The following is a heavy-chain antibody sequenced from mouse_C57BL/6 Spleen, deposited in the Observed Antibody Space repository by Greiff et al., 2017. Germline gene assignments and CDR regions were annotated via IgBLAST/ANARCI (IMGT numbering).Heavy chain of an antibody. CDR3: ARWSLYYGFDY. J-gene: IGHJ2*01. CDR2: IRNKANGYTT. D-gene: IGHD2-1*01. V-gene: IGHV7-3*01. Sequence: EVQGVESGGGLVQPGGSLSLSCAASGFTFTDYYMSWVRQPPGKALEWLGFIRNKANGYTTEYSASVKGRFTISRDNSQSILYLQMNALRAEDSATYYCARWSLYYGFDYWGQGTTLTVSS. CDR1: GFTFTDYY.